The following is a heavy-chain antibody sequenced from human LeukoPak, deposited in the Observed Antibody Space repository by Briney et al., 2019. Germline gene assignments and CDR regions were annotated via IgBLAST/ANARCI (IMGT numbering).Heavy chain of an antibody. D-gene: IGHD6-13*01. CDR2: INPNSGGT. CDR1: GYTFTGYC. Sequence: ASVKVSCKASGYTFTGYCMHWVRQAPGQGLDWMGRINPNSGGTNYAQKFQGRVTMTRDTSISTAYMELSRLRSDDTAVYYCASGGYSSSWYEDPNWFDPWGQGTLVTVSS. V-gene: IGHV1-2*06. J-gene: IGHJ5*02. CDR3: ASGGYSSSWYEDPNWFDP.